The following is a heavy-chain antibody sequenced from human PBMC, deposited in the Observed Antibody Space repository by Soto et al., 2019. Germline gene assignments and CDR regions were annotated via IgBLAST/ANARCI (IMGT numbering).Heavy chain of an antibody. CDR2: IDNSTGTI. J-gene: IGHJ5*02. D-gene: IGHD3-22*01. CDR3: AREPGEYYDSSGYLNWFDP. Sequence: EVQLVESGGGLVQPGGSLRLSCAASGFTFSSYGMNWVRQAPGKGLEWVSYIDNSTGTIYYADSVKGRFTISRDNAKNSLYLQMNSLRDEDTAAYYCAREPGEYYDSSGYLNWFDPWGQGTLVTVSS. CDR1: GFTFSSYG. V-gene: IGHV3-48*02.